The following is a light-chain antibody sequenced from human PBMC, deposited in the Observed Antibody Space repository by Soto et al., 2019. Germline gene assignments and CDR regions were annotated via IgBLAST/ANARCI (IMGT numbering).Light chain of an antibody. Sequence: QAVLTQSPSASASLGASVKLTCTLTSGHSSYAIAWHQQQPEKGPRYLMKLNSDGSHSKGDGIPDRFSGSSSGAERYLTISSLQSDDEDDYYCQTWGTGIHYVFGTGTKLTVL. CDR2: LNSDGSH. CDR1: SGHSSYA. CDR3: QTWGTGIHYV. V-gene: IGLV4-69*01. J-gene: IGLJ1*01.